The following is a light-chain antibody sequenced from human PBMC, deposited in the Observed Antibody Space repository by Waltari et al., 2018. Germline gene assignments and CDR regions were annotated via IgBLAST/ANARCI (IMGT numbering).Light chain of an antibody. CDR3: FSAADNNWV. J-gene: IGLJ3*02. CDR2: EGS. CDR1: ILAKKY. Sequence: SYELTQPSSVSVSPGQTAKIICSGDILAKKYARGFHQKPGQAPLLLIYEGSARPSVIPWRFAGSSSGTTVTLTITGAHVADEADYYCFSAADNNWVFGGGTKLTVL. V-gene: IGLV3-27*01.